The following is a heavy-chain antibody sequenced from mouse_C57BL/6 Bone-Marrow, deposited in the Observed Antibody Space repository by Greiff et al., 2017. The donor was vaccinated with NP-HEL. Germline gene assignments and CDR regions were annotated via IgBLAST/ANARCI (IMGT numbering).Heavy chain of an antibody. J-gene: IGHJ2*01. V-gene: IGHV1-69*01. CDR2: IDPSDSYT. Sequence: QVQLQQPGAELVMPGASVKLSCKASGYTFTSYWMHWVKQRPGQGLEWIGEIDPSDSYTNYNQKFKGKSTLTVDKSSSTAYMQLSSLTSEDSAVYYCARSSYYSKGYWGQGTTLTVSS. D-gene: IGHD2-5*01. CDR1: GYTFTSYW. CDR3: ARSSYYSKGY.